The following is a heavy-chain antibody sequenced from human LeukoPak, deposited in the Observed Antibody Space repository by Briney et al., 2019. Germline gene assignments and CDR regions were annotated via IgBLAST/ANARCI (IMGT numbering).Heavy chain of an antibody. CDR2: IKQDGSEK. J-gene: IGHJ6*04. CDR3: ARDGTMVRGVYYGMDV. V-gene: IGHV3-7*03. Sequence: GGSLRLSCAASGFTFSSYWMSWVRQAPGKGLEGVANIKQDGSEKYYVDSVKGRFTISRDNAKNSLYLQMNSLRAEDTAVYYCARDGTMVRGVYYGMDVWGKGTTVTVSS. CDR1: GFTFSSYW. D-gene: IGHD3-10*01.